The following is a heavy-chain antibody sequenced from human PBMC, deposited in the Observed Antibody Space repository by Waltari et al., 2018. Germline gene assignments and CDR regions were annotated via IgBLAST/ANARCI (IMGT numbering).Heavy chain of an antibody. J-gene: IGHJ6*02. CDR2: IYQDGSVT. CDR1: GSTFSKFW. Sequence: EVQLVESGGGLVQPGGSPRLSCAASGSTFSKFWMSWVGQAPGKGLEWVANIYQDGSVTNYVDSVKGRFTTSRDNARNSLYLQMNSLRADDTAVYYCVRDDDGGMGAVWGQGTTVTVSS. V-gene: IGHV3-7*01. CDR3: VRDDDGGMGAV. D-gene: IGHD3-16*01.